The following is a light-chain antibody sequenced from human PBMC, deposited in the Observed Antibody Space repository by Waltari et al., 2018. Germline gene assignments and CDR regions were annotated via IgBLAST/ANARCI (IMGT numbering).Light chain of an antibody. J-gene: IGLJ3*02. CDR2: NDN. Sequence: QSVLTQPPSVSGTPGQRVTISCSGSNSNIGGNSVNWYQQLPGKAPKLLIYNDNQGSAGGPYRFSASKSGTSASLAITGLQSEDEADYYCAVWDDSLGGVFGGGTKLTVL. V-gene: IGLV1-44*01. CDR3: AVWDDSLGGV. CDR1: NSNIGGNS.